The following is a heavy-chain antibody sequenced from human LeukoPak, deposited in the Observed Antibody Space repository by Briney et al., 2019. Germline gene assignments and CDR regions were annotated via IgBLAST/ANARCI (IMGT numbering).Heavy chain of an antibody. Sequence: SETLSLTCTVSGVSISSYYWSWIRQPPGKGLEWLGYIHYSGNTDYNPSLKSRVTMSLHTSENQFSLKLSSVTAADTAVYYCARVPYSGYEFTIDSWGQGTLVTVSS. CDR3: ARVPYSGYEFTIDS. D-gene: IGHD5-12*01. CDR2: IHYSGNT. V-gene: IGHV4-59*01. CDR1: GVSISSYY. J-gene: IGHJ4*02.